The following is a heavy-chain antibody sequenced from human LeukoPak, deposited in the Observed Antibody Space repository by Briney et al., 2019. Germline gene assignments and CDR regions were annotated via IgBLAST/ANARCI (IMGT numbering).Heavy chain of an antibody. CDR3: ARDRYSYGY. V-gene: IGHV4-59*01. CDR1: GGSISSYY. CDR2: IYYSGST. Sequence: PSETLSLTCTVSGGSISSYYWSWIRQPPGKGLEWIGFIYYSGSTNYNPSLKSRVTISVDTSKNQFSLKLRPVTAADTAVYYCARDRYSYGYWGQGTLVTVSS. J-gene: IGHJ4*02. D-gene: IGHD5-18*01.